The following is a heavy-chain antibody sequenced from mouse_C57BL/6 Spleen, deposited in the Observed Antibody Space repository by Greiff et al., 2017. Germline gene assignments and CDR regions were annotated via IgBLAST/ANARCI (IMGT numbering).Heavy chain of an antibody. CDR3: TRGLYGGSYYAMDY. CDR2: IDPETGGT. V-gene: IGHV1-15*01. Sequence: QVQLQQSGAELVRPGASVTLSCKASGYTFTDYEMHWVKQTPVHGLVWIGAIDPETGGTAYNQKFKGKAILTADKSSSTAYMKLRSLTSEDSAVYYCTRGLYGGSYYAMDYWGQGTSVTVSS. J-gene: IGHJ4*01. CDR1: GYTFTDYE. D-gene: IGHD1-1*01.